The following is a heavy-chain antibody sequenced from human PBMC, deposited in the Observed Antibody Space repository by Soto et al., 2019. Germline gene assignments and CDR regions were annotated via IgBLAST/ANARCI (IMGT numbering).Heavy chain of an antibody. V-gene: IGHV4-4*02. CDR1: GDSINDRNW. Sequence: QVQLQESGPGLVKPSGTLSLTCSVSGDSINDRNWWPWLRQPPGKRLVWIGDIYDTGRSGYNPSTTSRVAMSVAKSKNQFTLKLVAVTAAGTAGYSCATAEVPESSSWHRCDPWGQGTLVTVSS. D-gene: IGHD6-13*01. CDR3: ATAEVPESSSWHRCDP. CDR2: IYDTGRS. J-gene: IGHJ5*02.